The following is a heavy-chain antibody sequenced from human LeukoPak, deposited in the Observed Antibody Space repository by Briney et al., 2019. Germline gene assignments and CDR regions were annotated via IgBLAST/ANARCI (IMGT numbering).Heavy chain of an antibody. CDR2: ISSSSSYI. D-gene: IGHD1-26*01. CDR3: ARDASWSYSWFDP. V-gene: IGHV3-21*01. J-gene: IGHJ5*02. Sequence: PGGSLRLSCAASGFTFSSYSMNWVRQAPGKGLEWVSSISSSSSYIYYADSVKGRFTISRDNAKNSLYLQMNSPKAEDTAVYYCARDASWSYSWFDPWGQGTLVTVSS. CDR1: GFTFSSYS.